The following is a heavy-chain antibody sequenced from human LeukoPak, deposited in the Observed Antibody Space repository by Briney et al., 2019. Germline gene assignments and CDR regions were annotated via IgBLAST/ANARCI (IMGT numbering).Heavy chain of an antibody. CDR3: ARDLFGPLDSSGYYCDC. D-gene: IGHD3-22*01. Sequence: SVKVSCKASGGTFSSYAISWVRQAPGQGLEWMGRIIPIFGTANYAQKFQGRVTITTDESTSTAYMELSSLRPEDTAVYYCARDLFGPLDSSGYYCDCWGQGTLVTVSS. V-gene: IGHV1-69*05. CDR2: IIPIFGTA. CDR1: GGTFSSYA. J-gene: IGHJ4*02.